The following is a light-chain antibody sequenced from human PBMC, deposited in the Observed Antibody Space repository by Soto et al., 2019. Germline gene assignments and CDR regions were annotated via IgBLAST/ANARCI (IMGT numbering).Light chain of an antibody. CDR2: RAS. V-gene: IGKV3-15*01. J-gene: IGKJ1*01. Sequence: IVMTQSPATLSVSPGERATLSCRAGQTIYSNVAWYQQRPGQAPRLLIYRASTRATGVPARFSGSGSGTEFTLTISSLQSEDFALYCCQQYQNLWTFGQGTKVDIK. CDR3: QQYQNLWT. CDR1: QTIYSN.